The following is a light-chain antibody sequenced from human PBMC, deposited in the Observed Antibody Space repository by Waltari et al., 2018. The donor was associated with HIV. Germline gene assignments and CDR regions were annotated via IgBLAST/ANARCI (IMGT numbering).Light chain of an antibody. CDR2: VAS. J-gene: IGKJ2*01. Sequence: DLQMTQSPFFVSASVGDAVNITCRASQGIRTWLAWYQQKPGQVPQLLMYVASSLQLGVASRFSGSMSGTNFTLTINDLQPDDSAKYYCQQTYSFPHTFGQGTKLE. CDR1: QGIRTW. V-gene: IGKV1-12*01. CDR3: QQTYSFPHT.